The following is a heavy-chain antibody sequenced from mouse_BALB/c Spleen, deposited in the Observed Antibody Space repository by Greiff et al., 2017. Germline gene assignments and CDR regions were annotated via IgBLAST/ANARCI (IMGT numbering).Heavy chain of an antibody. J-gene: IGHJ3*01. Sequence: EVQLVESGGGLVKPGGSLKLSCAASGFTFSSYAMSWVRQTPEKRLEWVATISSGGSYTYYPDSVKGRFTISRDNAKNTLYLQMSSLRSEDTAMYYCARSLGYDSAWFAYWGQGTLVTVSA. CDR1: GFTFSSYA. D-gene: IGHD2-14*01. CDR3: ARSLGYDSAWFAY. CDR2: ISSGGSYT. V-gene: IGHV5-9-3*01.